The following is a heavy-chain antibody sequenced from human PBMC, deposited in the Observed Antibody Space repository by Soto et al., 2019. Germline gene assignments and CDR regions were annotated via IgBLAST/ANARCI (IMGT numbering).Heavy chain of an antibody. CDR3: ATSLWFGTQPEI. CDR1: GGSFSNNY. Sequence: SETLSLTCAVYGGSFSNNYWTWFRQPPGKGLEWIGEISPSGTTKYIPSLKSRGTISVDTSRKQFFLKVTSVSAADTAVYYCATSLWFGTQPEIWGPGTLVTAPQ. CDR2: ISPSGTT. J-gene: IGHJ4*02. D-gene: IGHD3-10*01. V-gene: IGHV4-34*01.